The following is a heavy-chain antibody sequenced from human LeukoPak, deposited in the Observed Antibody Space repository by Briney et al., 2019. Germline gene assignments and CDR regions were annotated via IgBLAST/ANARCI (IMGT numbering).Heavy chain of an antibody. J-gene: IGHJ4*02. CDR1: GYSISSGYY. D-gene: IGHD3-10*01. Sequence: PSETLSLTCTVSGYSISSGYYWGWIRQPPGKGLEWIGSIYHSGSTYYNPSLKSRVTISVDTSKNQFSLKLSSVTAADTAVYYCARAPYYYGSGSYTGLGRYYFDYWGQGTLVTVSS. CDR3: ARAPYYYGSGSYTGLGRYYFDY. V-gene: IGHV4-38-2*02. CDR2: IYHSGST.